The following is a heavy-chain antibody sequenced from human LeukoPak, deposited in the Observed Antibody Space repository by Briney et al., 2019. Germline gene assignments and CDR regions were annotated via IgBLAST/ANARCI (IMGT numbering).Heavy chain of an antibody. Sequence: GASVKVSCKASGYTFTSYDINWVRQATGQGLEWMGWMNPNSGNTDYAQKFQGRVTMTRNTSISTAYMELSSLRSEDTAVYYCARVSRSVVGVRQWLVRTDRHNYFDYWGQGTLVTVSS. V-gene: IGHV1-8*01. CDR3: ARVSRSVVGVRQWLVRTDRHNYFDY. CDR2: MNPNSGNT. J-gene: IGHJ4*02. CDR1: GYTFTSYD. D-gene: IGHD6-19*01.